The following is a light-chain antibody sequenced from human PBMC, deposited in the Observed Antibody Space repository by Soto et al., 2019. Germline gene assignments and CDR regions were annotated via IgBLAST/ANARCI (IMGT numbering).Light chain of an antibody. J-gene: IGKJ2*01. CDR2: GAS. V-gene: IGKV3-15*01. CDR3: QDYNNWPPI. CDR1: QAISNN. Sequence: EIVMTQSPATLSVSPGEGATFSCRASQAISNNLAWYQQKPGQPPRLLIHGASTRATGLPARFSGSGSGTEFTLTLSSLQSEDFAVYYCQDYNNWPPIFGQGTKLEIK.